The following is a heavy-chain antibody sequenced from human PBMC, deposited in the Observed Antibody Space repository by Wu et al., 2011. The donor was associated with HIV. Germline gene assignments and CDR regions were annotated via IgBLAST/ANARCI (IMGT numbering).Heavy chain of an antibody. Sequence: QVQLVQSGAEVKKPGASVKVSCKASGYTFTSYGISWVRQAPGQGLEWMGRIIPIFHTATYAQKFQGRLTLTTDASTRTTYMDLRSLKPDDTAIYYCAKEVQPYYYDGSGFLDGLDVWGQGTLVTVSS. D-gene: IGHD3-22*01. V-gene: IGHV1-18*01. CDR3: AKEVQPYYYDGSGFLDGLDV. CDR1: GYTFTSYG. CDR2: IIPIFHTA. J-gene: IGHJ3*01.